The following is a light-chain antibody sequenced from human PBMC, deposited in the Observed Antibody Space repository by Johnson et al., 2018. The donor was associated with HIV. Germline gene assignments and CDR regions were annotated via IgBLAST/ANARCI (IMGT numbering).Light chain of an antibody. V-gene: IGLV1-51*01. CDR3: GTWDSSLSFYF. Sequence: QSVLTQPPSVSAAPGQKVTISCSGSSSNIGNNYVSWYQQLPRTAPKLLIYDNNKRPSGIPDRFSGSKSGTSATLGITGLQTGDEADYYCGTWDSSLSFYFFGTGTKGTVL. J-gene: IGLJ1*01. CDR1: SSNIGNNY. CDR2: DNN.